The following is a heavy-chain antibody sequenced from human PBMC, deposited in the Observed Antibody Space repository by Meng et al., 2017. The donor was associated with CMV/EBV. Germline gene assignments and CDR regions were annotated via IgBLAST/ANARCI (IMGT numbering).Heavy chain of an antibody. CDR3: ARGSSSSYYYYCMDV. Sequence: GESLKISCAASGFTFSSYSMNWVRQAPGKGLEWVSSISSSSSYIYYADSVKGRFTISRDNAKNSLYLQMNSLRAEDTAVYYCARGSSSSYYYYCMDVWGQGTTVTVSS. D-gene: IGHD6-6*01. CDR1: GFTFSSYS. V-gene: IGHV3-21*01. CDR2: ISSSSSYI. J-gene: IGHJ6*02.